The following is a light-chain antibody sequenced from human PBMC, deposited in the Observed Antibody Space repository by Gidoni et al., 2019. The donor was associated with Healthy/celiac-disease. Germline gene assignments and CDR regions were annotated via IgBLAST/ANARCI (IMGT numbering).Light chain of an antibody. J-gene: IGKJ1*01. CDR3: MQALQTPWT. V-gene: IGKV2-28*01. CDR2: LGA. CDR1: QSLLHSKGYKY. Sequence: DIVMTQSPLSLPGTPGEPASISCRSSQSLLHSKGYKYLDWYLQKPGQSPQLLIYLGANRASGGPDRFRGSGSGTDFTLKLSRGEGEDVGVFYCMQALQTPWTFGQGTKVEIK.